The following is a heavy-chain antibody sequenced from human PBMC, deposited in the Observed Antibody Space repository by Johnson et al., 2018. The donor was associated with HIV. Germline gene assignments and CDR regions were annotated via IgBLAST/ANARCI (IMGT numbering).Heavy chain of an antibody. V-gene: IGHV3-30*02. Sequence: QVQLVESGGGVVQPGGSLRLSCAASGFTFSTYGIHWVRQAPGKGLEGVAFIRNDGSNKYYAESVKGRVTISRDNSKNTLYLQMNSLRAEDTAVYYCARAWGSRDILTALRGAFDIWGQGTMVTVSS. CDR3: ARAWGSRDILTALRGAFDI. J-gene: IGHJ3*02. CDR1: GFTFSTYG. D-gene: IGHD3-9*01. CDR2: IRNDGSNK.